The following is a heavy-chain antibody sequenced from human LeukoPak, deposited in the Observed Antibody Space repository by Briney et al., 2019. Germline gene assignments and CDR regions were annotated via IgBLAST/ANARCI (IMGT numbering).Heavy chain of an antibody. CDR3: ARGGIVVVPAAPGGYYYMDV. CDR1: GRSISSSY. V-gene: IGHV4-4*07. J-gene: IGHJ6*03. CDR2: IYTSGST. Sequence: SETLSLTYSVSGRSISSSYWSWIRQPAGKGLVWIGRIYTSGSTNYNPSLKSRVTMSVDTSKNQFSLKLSSVTAADTAVYYCARGGIVVVPAAPGGYYYMDVWGKGTTVTVSS. D-gene: IGHD2-2*01.